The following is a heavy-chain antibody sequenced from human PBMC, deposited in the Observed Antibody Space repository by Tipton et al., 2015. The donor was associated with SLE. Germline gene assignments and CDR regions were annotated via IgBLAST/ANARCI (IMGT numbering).Heavy chain of an antibody. CDR2: IYSAGST. V-gene: IGHV3-23*03. J-gene: IGHJ4*02. Sequence: GSLRLSCAASGFSFTSYAINWVRQAPGKGLEWVSLIYSAGSTSYADSVKGRFTVSRDTSKNTLYLQMNSLRAEDTAVYYCAKDTVFDYWGQGSLVTVPS. CDR3: AKDTVFDY. CDR1: GFSFTSYA.